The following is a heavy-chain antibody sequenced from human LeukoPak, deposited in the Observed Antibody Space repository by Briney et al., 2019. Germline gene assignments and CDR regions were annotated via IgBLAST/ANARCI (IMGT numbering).Heavy chain of an antibody. CDR3: TRGPPNYLESSGYFYL. J-gene: IGHJ4*02. D-gene: IGHD3-22*01. V-gene: IGHV3-48*03. Sequence: PGGSLRLSCAASGFTFSNYEMNWVRQAPGKGLEWVSYISSSGGAIYFADSVKGRFTISRDNAKKSLYLQMKSLRAEDTVVYYCTRGPPNYLESSGYFYLWGQGTLVTVSS. CDR1: GFTFSNYE. CDR2: ISSSGGAI.